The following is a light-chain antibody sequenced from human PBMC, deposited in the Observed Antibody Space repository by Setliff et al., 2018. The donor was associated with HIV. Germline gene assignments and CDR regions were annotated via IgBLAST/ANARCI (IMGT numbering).Light chain of an antibody. J-gene: IGKJ5*01. CDR1: QSVTF. V-gene: IGKV3-11*01. CDR3: QQRSGWPASIT. CDR2: DAS. Sequence: EVVLTQSPATLSLSPGERATLSCRASQSVTFLAWYQQKPGQAPRLLIYDASIRVTGIPTRFSGSGSGTDFTLTISNLEPEDFATYYCQQRSGWPASITVGQGTRLEIK.